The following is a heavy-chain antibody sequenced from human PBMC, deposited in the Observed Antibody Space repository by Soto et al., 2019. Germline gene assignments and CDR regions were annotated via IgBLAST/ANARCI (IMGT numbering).Heavy chain of an antibody. Sequence: SETLSLSCTVSGGSISSYYWSWIRQPPGKGLEWIGYIYYSGSTNYNPSLKSRVTISVDTSKDQFSLKLSSVTAADTAVYYCARGRVVVTTEFDYWGQGTLVTVS. D-gene: IGHD3-22*01. V-gene: IGHV4-59*01. CDR3: ARGRVVVTTEFDY. CDR1: GGSISSYY. CDR2: IYYSGST. J-gene: IGHJ4*02.